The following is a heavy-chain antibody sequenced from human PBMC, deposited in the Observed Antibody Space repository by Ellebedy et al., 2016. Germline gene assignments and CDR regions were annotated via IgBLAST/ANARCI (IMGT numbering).Heavy chain of an antibody. Sequence: ASVKVSXXASGYTFINYDIAWVRQAPGQGLEWVGGTSDRNYAQRFQGRVTMTTDTSTSTVYIELRSLRSDDTAMYYCARNDRDGVRTSEAFFHPWGQGTLVTVSS. CDR1: GYTFINYD. CDR3: ARNDRDGVRTSEAFFHP. J-gene: IGHJ4*02. D-gene: IGHD4/OR15-4a*01. CDR2: TSDR. V-gene: IGHV1-18*01.